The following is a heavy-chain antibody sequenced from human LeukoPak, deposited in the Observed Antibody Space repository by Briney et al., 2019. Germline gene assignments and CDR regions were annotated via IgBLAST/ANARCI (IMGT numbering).Heavy chain of an antibody. Sequence: KPSETLSLTCTVSGGSISSYYWSWIRQPAGKGLEWIGRIYTSGSTNYNPSLKSRVIMSVDTSKNQFSLKLSSVTAADTAVYYCARVIYYDSSGYWGTGFDYWGQGTLVTVSS. CDR2: IYTSGST. J-gene: IGHJ4*02. V-gene: IGHV4-4*07. D-gene: IGHD3-22*01. CDR3: ARVIYYDSSGYWGTGFDY. CDR1: GGSISSYY.